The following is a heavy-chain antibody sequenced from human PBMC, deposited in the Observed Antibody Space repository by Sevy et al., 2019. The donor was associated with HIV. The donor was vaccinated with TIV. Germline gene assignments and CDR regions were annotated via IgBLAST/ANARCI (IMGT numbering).Heavy chain of an antibody. J-gene: IGHJ4*02. CDR1: GYTFTGYY. Sequence: ASGKVSCKASGYTFTGYYMHWVRQAPGQGLEWMGWINPNSGGTNYAQKFQGRVTMTRDTSISTAYMELRRLRSDDTAVYYCTRAYYYDSSGYSGLDYWGQGTLVTVSS. CDR2: INPNSGGT. V-gene: IGHV1-2*02. D-gene: IGHD3-22*01. CDR3: TRAYYYDSSGYSGLDY.